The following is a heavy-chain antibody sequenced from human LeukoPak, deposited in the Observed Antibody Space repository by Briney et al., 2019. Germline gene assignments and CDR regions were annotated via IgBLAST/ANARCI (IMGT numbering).Heavy chain of an antibody. Sequence: GGSLRLSCTASGFTFGDYAMSWFRQAPGKGLEWVGFIRSKAYGGTTEYAASVKGRFTISRDDSKSIAYLQMNSLKTEDTAVYYCTRDSHSSSWYDVVVVIPGRYSMDVWGQGTTVTVSS. CDR2: IRSKAYGGTT. CDR3: TRDSHSSSWYDVVVVIPGRYSMDV. CDR1: GFTFGDYA. D-gene: IGHD6-13*01. J-gene: IGHJ6*02. V-gene: IGHV3-49*03.